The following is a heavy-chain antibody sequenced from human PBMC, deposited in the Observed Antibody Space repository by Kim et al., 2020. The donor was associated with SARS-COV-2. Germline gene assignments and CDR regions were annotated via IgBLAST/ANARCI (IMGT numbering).Heavy chain of an antibody. V-gene: IGHV3-23*01. D-gene: IGHD3-10*01. J-gene: IGHJ4*02. Sequence: DSVRGRFTVSRDNYKNTLFLQMDSLRVDDTAVYYCAKDLLYVPGRGYFDSWGQGVLVTVSS. CDR3: AKDLLYVPGRGYFDS.